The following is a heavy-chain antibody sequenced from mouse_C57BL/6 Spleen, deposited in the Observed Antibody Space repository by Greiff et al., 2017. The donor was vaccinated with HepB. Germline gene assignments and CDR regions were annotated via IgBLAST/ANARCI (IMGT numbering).Heavy chain of an antibody. D-gene: IGHD2-3*01. Sequence: QVQLQQPGAELVKPGASVKLSCKASGYTFTSYWMHWVKQRPGQGLEWIGMIHPNSGSTNYNEKFKSKATLTVDKSSSTAYMQLSSLTSEDSAVYYCSSYDGYYGYFDYWGQGTTLTVSS. CDR3: SSYDGYYGYFDY. CDR2: IHPNSGST. V-gene: IGHV1-64*01. CDR1: GYTFTSYW. J-gene: IGHJ2*01.